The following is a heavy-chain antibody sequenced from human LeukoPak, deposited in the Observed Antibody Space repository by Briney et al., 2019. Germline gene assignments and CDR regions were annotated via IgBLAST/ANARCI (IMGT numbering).Heavy chain of an antibody. Sequence: GGSLRLSCTASGFTFSSYAMTWVRQAPGRGLEWVSSINGSPSNTYYADSVKGRFTISRDNSKNTLHLQMNRLRVDDTAVYYCVGDQVDDTGYLRWGQGTRVTVSA. CDR2: INGSPSNT. CDR1: GFTFSSYA. J-gene: IGHJ4*02. V-gene: IGHV3-23*01. CDR3: VGDQVDDTGYLR. D-gene: IGHD5-12*01.